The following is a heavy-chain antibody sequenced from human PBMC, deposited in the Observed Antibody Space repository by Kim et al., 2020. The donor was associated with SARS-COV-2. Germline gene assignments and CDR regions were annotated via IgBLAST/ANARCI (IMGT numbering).Heavy chain of an antibody. V-gene: IGHV3-74*01. Sequence: GGSLRLSCAASGFTFSSYWMHWVRQAPGKGLVWVSRITSDGSSTSYADSVKGRFTISRDNAKNTLYLQMNSLRAEDTAVYYCARVPPITIFGVDSYYYGMDVWGQGTTGTVSS. J-gene: IGHJ6*02. CDR3: ARVPPITIFGVDSYYYGMDV. CDR2: ITSDGSST. CDR1: GFTFSSYW. D-gene: IGHD3-3*01.